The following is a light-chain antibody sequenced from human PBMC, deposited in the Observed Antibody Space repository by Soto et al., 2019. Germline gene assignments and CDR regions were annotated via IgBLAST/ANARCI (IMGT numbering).Light chain of an antibody. Sequence: EFVMTQSPATLSVSPGEGVTLSCRASQGIGNTLAWYQHKPGQTPRLLIYAASTRATGIPVRFSGSGSGADYTLTISSLEPEDFAVYYCQQRSNLPWTFGQGTKVDI. J-gene: IGKJ1*01. V-gene: IGKV3D-11*01. CDR3: QQRSNLPWT. CDR1: QGIGNT. CDR2: AAS.